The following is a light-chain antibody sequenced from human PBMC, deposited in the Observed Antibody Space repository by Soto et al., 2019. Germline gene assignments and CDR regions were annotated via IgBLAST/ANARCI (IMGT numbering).Light chain of an antibody. J-gene: IGKJ1*01. CDR2: GAS. Sequence: EIVMTQSPATLSVSPGERATLSCRASQSVSSNLAWYQHKVGQAPRLLIYGASTRATGIPARFSGSGSGTEFTLTISSLQSEDFAVYFCQQYSSWPRTFGQGTKVDIK. V-gene: IGKV3-15*01. CDR1: QSVSSN. CDR3: QQYSSWPRT.